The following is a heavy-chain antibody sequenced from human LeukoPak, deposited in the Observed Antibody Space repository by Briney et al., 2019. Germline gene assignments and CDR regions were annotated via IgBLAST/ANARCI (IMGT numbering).Heavy chain of an antibody. CDR2: ISSSSSYI. Sequence: KTGGSLRLSCAASGFTFSSYSMNWVRQAPGKGLEWVSSISSSSSYIYYADSVKGRFTISRDNAKKALYLQMNSLRTDDTAVYFCARGWSGCYDHWGQGILVTVSS. CDR1: GFTFSSYS. CDR3: ARGWSGCYDH. D-gene: IGHD3-3*01. V-gene: IGHV3-21*01. J-gene: IGHJ4*02.